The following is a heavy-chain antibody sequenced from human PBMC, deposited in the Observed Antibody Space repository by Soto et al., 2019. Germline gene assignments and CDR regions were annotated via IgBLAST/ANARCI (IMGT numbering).Heavy chain of an antibody. D-gene: IGHD2-2*01. CDR2: ISDSGGST. CDR1: GFTFSTHA. Sequence: EVQLLESGGGLVQPGGSLRLSCAASGFTFSTHAMSWVRQAPGKRLEWVSVISDSGGSTYYVDSVKGRFTISRDNSKNTLHLQMNSLRVEDKAVYYCAKGPAAMIRGAFDVWGQGTMVTVSS. J-gene: IGHJ3*01. V-gene: IGHV3-23*01. CDR3: AKGPAAMIRGAFDV.